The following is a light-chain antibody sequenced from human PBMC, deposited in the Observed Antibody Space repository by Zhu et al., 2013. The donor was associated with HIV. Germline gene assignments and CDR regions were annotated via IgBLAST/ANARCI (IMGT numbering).Light chain of an antibody. V-gene: IGKV3-15*01. CDR3: QQYDTWPRT. CDR2: AAS. Sequence: EVVLTQSPATLSVSPGETATLSCRASQSLNTNLAWYLQKPGQPPRLLIYAASTRASDIPARFSGRGSGTDFTLTISSLQSEDFAVFFCQQYDTWPRTFGQGTKVEL. CDR1: QSLNTN. J-gene: IGKJ1*01.